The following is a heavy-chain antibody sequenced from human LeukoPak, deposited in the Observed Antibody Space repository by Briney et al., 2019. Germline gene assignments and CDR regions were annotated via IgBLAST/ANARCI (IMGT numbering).Heavy chain of an antibody. D-gene: IGHD6-6*01. V-gene: IGHV3-74*01. CDR1: GFTFSRSR. CDR2: ITSDGSTT. CDR3: AKDRSYAMDV. Sequence: PGGSLRLSCAASGFTFSRSRMHWVRQSPGKGLVWVSHITSDGSTTNYADSVKGRFTISRDNAKNTVYLQMNTLRAEDTAVYYCAKDRSYAMDVWGQGTTVTVSS. J-gene: IGHJ6*02.